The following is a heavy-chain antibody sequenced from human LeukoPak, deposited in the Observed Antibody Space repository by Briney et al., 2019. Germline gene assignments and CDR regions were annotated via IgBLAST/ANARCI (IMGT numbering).Heavy chain of an antibody. J-gene: IGHJ6*02. V-gene: IGHV3-43*02. D-gene: IGHD1-26*01. CDR2: INKDGRAT. CDR1: GFTFDAYA. Sequence: GGSLRLSCEASGFTFDAYAMHWVRQAPGKGLEWVSLINKDGRATYYADSVKGRFTISRDNSKNSLYLQMNSLRSEDTALYYCATWAFYHSLDVWGQGTTVTVSS. CDR3: ATWAFYHSLDV.